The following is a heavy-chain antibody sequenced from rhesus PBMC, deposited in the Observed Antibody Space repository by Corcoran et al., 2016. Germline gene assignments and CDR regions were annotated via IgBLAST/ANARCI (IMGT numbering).Heavy chain of an antibody. V-gene: IGHV4S12*01. Sequence: QVQLQESGPGVVKPSETLSLTCAVSGGTLSSGYGYWSGSRQTPGKGLEWIGGIYSNSESTNYNPSLKSRVTISKDTSKTQFSLKLSSVTATDTAVYYCASLIAAAGYDYWGQGVLVTVSS. D-gene: IGHD6-25*01. CDR3: ASLIAAAGYDY. J-gene: IGHJ4*01. CDR1: GGTLSSGYGY. CDR2: IYSNSEST.